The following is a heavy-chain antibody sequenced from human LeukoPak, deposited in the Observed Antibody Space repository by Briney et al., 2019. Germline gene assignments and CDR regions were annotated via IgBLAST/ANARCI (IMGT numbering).Heavy chain of an antibody. V-gene: IGHV4-59*12. Sequence: SETLSLTCTVSGGSISSYYWSWIRQPPGKGLEWIGYIYYSGSTNYNPSLKSRVTISVDTSKNQFSLKLSSVTAADTAVYYCARRRRGATGRGGFDHWGQGTLVTVSS. CDR2: IYYSGST. CDR1: GGSISSYY. J-gene: IGHJ4*02. CDR3: ARRRRGATGRGGFDH. D-gene: IGHD1-26*01.